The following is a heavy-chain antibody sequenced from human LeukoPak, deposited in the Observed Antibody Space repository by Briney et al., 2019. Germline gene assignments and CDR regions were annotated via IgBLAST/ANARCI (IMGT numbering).Heavy chain of an antibody. CDR1: GGSFSGYY. Sequence: PSETLSLTCAVYGGSFSGYYWSWIRQPPGKGLEWIGAINHSGSTNYNPSLKSRVTISVDTSKNQFSLKLSSVTAADTAVYYCARGPGLLWFGELFHYFDYWGQGTLVTVSS. CDR2: INHSGST. CDR3: ARGPGLLWFGELFHYFDY. D-gene: IGHD3-10*01. J-gene: IGHJ4*02. V-gene: IGHV4-34*01.